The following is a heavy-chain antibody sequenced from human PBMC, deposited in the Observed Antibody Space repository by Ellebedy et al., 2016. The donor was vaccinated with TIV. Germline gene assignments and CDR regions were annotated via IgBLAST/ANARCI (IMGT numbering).Heavy chain of an antibody. D-gene: IGHD1-26*01. CDR2: ISWNSGVI. J-gene: IGHJ3*02. CDR3: AKAVERGALDI. Sequence: SLKISCEASGFTFDDYAIHWLRQAPEKGLEWVSGISWNSGVIEYADSVKGRFTISRDNAKNSVFLQMNSMRVEDMALYYCAKAVERGALDIWGQGTVATVSP. V-gene: IGHV3-9*03. CDR1: GFTFDDYA.